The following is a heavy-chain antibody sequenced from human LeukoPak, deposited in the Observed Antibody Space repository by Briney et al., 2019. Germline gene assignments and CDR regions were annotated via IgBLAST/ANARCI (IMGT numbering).Heavy chain of an antibody. Sequence: PGGSLRLSCAASGFTFSSYAMSWVRQAPGKGLEWVSAISGSGASTYYADSVKGRFTISRDNSKNTLYLQMNSLRVEDTAVYYCAKDPAVANTARRFQHWGQGTLVIVTS. CDR2: ISGSGAST. V-gene: IGHV3-23*01. J-gene: IGHJ1*01. CDR1: GFTFSSYA. CDR3: AKDPAVANTARRFQH. D-gene: IGHD6-19*01.